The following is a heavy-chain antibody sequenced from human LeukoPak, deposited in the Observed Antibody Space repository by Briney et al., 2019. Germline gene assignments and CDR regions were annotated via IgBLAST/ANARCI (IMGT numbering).Heavy chain of an antibody. V-gene: IGHV1-69*04. Sequence: SVKVSCKASGGTFSSYAISWVRQAPGQGLEWMGRIIPILGIANYAQEFQGRVTITADKSTSTAYMELSSLRSEDTAVYYCARLAGGWFDYWGQGTLVTVSS. CDR3: ARLAGGWFDY. CDR1: GGTFSSYA. CDR2: IIPILGIA. D-gene: IGHD6-19*01. J-gene: IGHJ4*02.